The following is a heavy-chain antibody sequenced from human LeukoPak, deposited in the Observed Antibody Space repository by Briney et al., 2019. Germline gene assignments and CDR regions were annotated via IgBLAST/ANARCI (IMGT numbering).Heavy chain of an antibody. V-gene: IGHV3-64*02. Sequence: GGSLRLSCAASGFTFSSYAMHWVRQAPGKGLEYVSGISTNGGSTYYADSVKGRFTISRDNSKNTLYLQMNSLRAEDTAVYYCAKTIFEYSSSPDAFDIWGQGTMVTVSS. CDR3: AKTIFEYSSSPDAFDI. D-gene: IGHD6-6*01. CDR1: GFTFSSYA. CDR2: ISTNGGST. J-gene: IGHJ3*02.